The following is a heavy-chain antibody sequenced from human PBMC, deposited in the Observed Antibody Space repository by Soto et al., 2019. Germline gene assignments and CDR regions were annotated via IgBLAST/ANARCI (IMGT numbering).Heavy chain of an antibody. CDR3: ARVSAYHPQNWFDP. CDR2: IYYSGST. Sequence: PSETLSLTCTVSGGSISSYYWSWIRQPPGKGLEWIGYIYYSGSTNYNPSLNSRVTISVDTSKNQFSLKLSSVTAADTAVYYCARVSAYHPQNWFDPWGQGTMVTVS. V-gene: IGHV4-59*01. D-gene: IGHD3-16*01. J-gene: IGHJ5*02. CDR1: GGSISSYY.